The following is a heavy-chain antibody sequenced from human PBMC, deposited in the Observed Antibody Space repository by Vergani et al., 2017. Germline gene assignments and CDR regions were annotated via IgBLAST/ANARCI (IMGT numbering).Heavy chain of an antibody. J-gene: IGHJ5*02. CDR3: ASDVYDILTGSTSPWFAP. CDR2: IYHSGST. V-gene: IGHV4-38-2*02. CDR1: GYSISSGYY. D-gene: IGHD3-9*01. Sequence: QVQLQESGPGLVKPSETLSLTCTVSGYSISSGYYWGWIRQPPGKGLEWIGSIYHSGSTYYNPSVKSRFTISVDTSKNQFSLKLSSVTAAATAVYYCASDVYDILTGSTSPWFAPGREATLVTVSA.